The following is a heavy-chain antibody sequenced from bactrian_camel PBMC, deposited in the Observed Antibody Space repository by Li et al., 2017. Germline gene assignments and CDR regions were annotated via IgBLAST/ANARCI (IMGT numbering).Heavy chain of an antibody. J-gene: IGHJ4*01. Sequence: HVQLVESGEGSVRAGGSLKLSCSTSGYTRNFNSMAWFRQVPGKEREGVAVIRSDRMTRYAESVKGRFTVSRDNANNTVNLMMNSLKPEDTAMYYCAANFGPYCSGPYLARRANFMGQGTQVTVS. V-gene: IGHV3S53*01. CDR1: GYTRNFNS. CDR2: IRSDRMT. D-gene: IGHD2*01.